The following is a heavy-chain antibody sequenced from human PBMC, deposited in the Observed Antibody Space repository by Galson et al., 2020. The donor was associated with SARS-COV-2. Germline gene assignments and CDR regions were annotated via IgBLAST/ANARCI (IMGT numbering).Heavy chain of an antibody. CDR2: MNPNSGNT. V-gene: IGHV1-8*01. D-gene: IGHD3-3*01. CDR1: GYTFTSYD. Sequence: ASVKVSCKASGYTFTSYDINWVRQATGQGLEWMGWMNPNSGNTGYAQKFQGRVTMTRNTSISTAYMELSSLRSEDTAVYYCARAQTGKVVAIFGFIAYYYYMDVWGKGTTVTVSS. CDR3: ARAQTGKVVAIFGFIAYYYYMDV. J-gene: IGHJ6*03.